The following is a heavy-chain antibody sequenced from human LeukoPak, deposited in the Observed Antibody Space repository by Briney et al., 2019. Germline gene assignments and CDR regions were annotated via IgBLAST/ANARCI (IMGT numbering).Heavy chain of an antibody. CDR3: ARDESGGGVPLSYFNY. D-gene: IGHD6-25*01. J-gene: IGHJ4*02. CDR1: GFIFNTYA. V-gene: IGHV3-23*01. Sequence: GSLRLSCAASGFIFNTYAMTWVRQAPGKGLEWVSAIAGSGARTYSADSVKGRFTISRDNSKNKLYLQMNSLTVDDTAMYYCARDESGGGVPLSYFNYWGQGTLVAVSS. CDR2: IAGSGART.